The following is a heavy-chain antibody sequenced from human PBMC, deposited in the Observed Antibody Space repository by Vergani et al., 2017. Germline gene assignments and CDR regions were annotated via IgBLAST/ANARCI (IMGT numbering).Heavy chain of an antibody. CDR2: IYYTGSA. CDR3: ARGRWGVVRGVYDY. V-gene: IGHV4-59*01. J-gene: IGHJ4*02. Sequence: QVQLPESGPGLVKPSETLSLTCTVSGGSLSNYYWRWIRQPPGKGLEWIGYIYYTGSANYNPSLESRVTISVDTSKNQFSLKLRSVTAADTALYYCARGRWGVVRGVYDYWGQGTLVTVSS. CDR1: GGSLSNYY. D-gene: IGHD3-10*01.